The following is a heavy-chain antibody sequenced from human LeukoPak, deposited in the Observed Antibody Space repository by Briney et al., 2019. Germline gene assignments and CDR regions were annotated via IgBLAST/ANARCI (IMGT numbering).Heavy chain of an antibody. J-gene: IGHJ4*02. CDR1: GFTFSSYE. V-gene: IGHV3-48*03. CDR2: ISSSGSTI. D-gene: IGHD5/OR15-5a*01. Sequence: GGSLRLSCAASGFTFSSYEMNWVRQAPGKGLEWVSYISSSGSTIYYADSVKGRFTISRDNAKNSLYLQMNSLRAEDTAVYYCARASTPADYWGQGTLVTVSS. CDR3: ARASTPADY.